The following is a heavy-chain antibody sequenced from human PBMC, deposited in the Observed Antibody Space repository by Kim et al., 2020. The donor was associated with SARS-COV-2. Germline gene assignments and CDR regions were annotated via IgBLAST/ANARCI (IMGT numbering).Heavy chain of an antibody. D-gene: IGHD3-16*02. Sequence: GGSLRLSCAASGFTFSSYWMSWVRQAPGKGLEWVANIKQDGSEKYYVDSVKGRFTISRDNAKNSLYLQMNSLRAEDTAVYYCARRYMITFGGVIVKIRPTPDDAFDIWGQGTMVTVSS. CDR3: ARRYMITFGGVIVKIRPTPDDAFDI. V-gene: IGHV3-7*01. CDR2: IKQDGSEK. CDR1: GFTFSSYW. J-gene: IGHJ3*02.